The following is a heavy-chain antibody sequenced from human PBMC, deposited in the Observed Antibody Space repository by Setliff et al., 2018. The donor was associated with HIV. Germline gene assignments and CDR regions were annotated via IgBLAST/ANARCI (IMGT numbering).Heavy chain of an antibody. CDR1: GVSITTDGYY. J-gene: IGHJ4*02. V-gene: IGHV4-31*03. CDR3: AGGRYFRDIRDSRFDF. CDR2: MYHSGST. D-gene: IGHD3-9*01. Sequence: PSETLSLTCSVSGVSITTDGYYWSWIRHYPGKGLEWIGYMYHSGSTYYNASLASRLIMSLDPSKNQFPLKLNSMTAADTAMYYCAGGRYFRDIRDSRFDFWGPGTLVTVSS.